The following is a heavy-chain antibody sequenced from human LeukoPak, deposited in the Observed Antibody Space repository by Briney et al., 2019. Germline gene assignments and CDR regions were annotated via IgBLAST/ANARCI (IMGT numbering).Heavy chain of an antibody. Sequence: GGSLRLSCAASGFTFSSYWMSWVRQAPGKGLEWVANIKQDGSEKYYVDSVKGRFTISRDNAKNSLYLQMNSLRAEDTAVYYCAREGIAAAGFLFDYWGQGTLVTVSS. CDR2: IKQDGSEK. CDR3: AREGIAAAGFLFDY. V-gene: IGHV3-7*01. CDR1: GFTFSSYW. D-gene: IGHD6-13*01. J-gene: IGHJ4*02.